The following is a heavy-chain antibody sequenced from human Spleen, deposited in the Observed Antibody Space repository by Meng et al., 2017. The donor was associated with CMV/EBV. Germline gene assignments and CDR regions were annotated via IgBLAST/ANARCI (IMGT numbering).Heavy chain of an antibody. J-gene: IGHJ3*02. CDR2: IYHRGST. Sequence: SETLSLTCTVSYYSISSSYYWGWIRQPPGKGLEWIGSIYHRGSTYYNPSLKSRVTISVDTSKNQFSLKLNSVTAADTAVYYCARDHDYGDAFHIWGQGTMVTVSS. D-gene: IGHD4-17*01. CDR3: ARDHDYGDAFHI. CDR1: YYSISSSYY. V-gene: IGHV4-38-2*02.